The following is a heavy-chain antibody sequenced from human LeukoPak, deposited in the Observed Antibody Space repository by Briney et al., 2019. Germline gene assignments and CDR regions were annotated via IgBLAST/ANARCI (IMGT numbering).Heavy chain of an antibody. J-gene: IGHJ4*02. CDR1: GYSFTNYW. CDR3: ARRRRGDYYFDY. CDR2: IYPGDSDT. D-gene: IGHD3-10*01. V-gene: IGHV5-51*01. Sequence: GESLKISCSGYSFTNYWVGWVRQMPGKGLEWMGIIYPGDSDTRYSPSFQGQVTISADKSISTAYLQWRSLQASDTAMYYCARRRRGDYYFDYWGPGTLVTVSS.